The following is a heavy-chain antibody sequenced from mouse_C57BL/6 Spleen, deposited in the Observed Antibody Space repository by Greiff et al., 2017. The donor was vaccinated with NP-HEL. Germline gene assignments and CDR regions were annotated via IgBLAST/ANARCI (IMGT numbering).Heavy chain of an antibody. CDR1: GYTFTDYE. CDR3: TRNYYGSTLFDY. D-gene: IGHD1-1*01. J-gene: IGHJ2*01. V-gene: IGHV1-15*01. Sequence: QVQLQQSGAELVRPGASVTLSCKASGYTFTDYEMHWVKQTPVHGLEWIGAIDPETGGTAYNQKFKGKAILTADKSSSTAYMELRSLTSEDSAVYYCTRNYYGSTLFDYWGQGTTLTVSS. CDR2: IDPETGGT.